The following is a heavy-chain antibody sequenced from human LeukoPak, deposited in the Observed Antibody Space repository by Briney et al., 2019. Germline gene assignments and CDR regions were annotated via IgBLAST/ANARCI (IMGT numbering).Heavy chain of an antibody. J-gene: IGHJ3*02. V-gene: IGHV3-53*01. CDR1: GFTVSSNY. D-gene: IGHD5-24*01. CDR2: IYSGGNT. CDR3: AKGRDGYNSDAFDI. Sequence: GGSLRLSCAASGFTVSSNYMSWVRQAPGKGLQWVSVIYSGGNTYYADSVKGRFTISRDNSKNTLYLQMNSLRAEDTAVYYCAKGRDGYNSDAFDIWGQGTMVTVSS.